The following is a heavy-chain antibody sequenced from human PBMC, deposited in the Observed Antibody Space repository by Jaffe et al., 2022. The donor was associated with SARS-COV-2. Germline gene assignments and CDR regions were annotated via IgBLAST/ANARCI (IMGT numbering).Heavy chain of an antibody. CDR3: ARDRVATRNSGAFDI. CDR2: IKQDGSEK. V-gene: IGHV3-7*01. CDR1: GFTFSSYW. Sequence: EVQLVESGGGLVQPGGSLRLSCAASGFTFSSYWMSWVRQAPGKGLEWVANIKQDGSEKYYVDSVKGRFTISRDNAKNSLYLQMNSLRAEDTAVYYCARDRVATRNSGAFDIWGQGTMVTVSS. D-gene: IGHD1-26*01. J-gene: IGHJ3*02.